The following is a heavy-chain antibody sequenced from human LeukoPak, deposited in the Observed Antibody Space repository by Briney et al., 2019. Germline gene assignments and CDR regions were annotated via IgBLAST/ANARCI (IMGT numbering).Heavy chain of an antibody. CDR3: ARGGYDSSNFWVY. J-gene: IGHJ4*02. D-gene: IGHD3-22*01. CDR1: GFTLNTYW. CDR2: INRDGSEK. Sequence: GGSLRLSCAAFGFTLNTYWVAWVRQAPGKGLEWVANINRDGSEKYYVDSVKGRFSISGDNAENSLFLQMNNLRVEDTAVYYCARGGYDSSNFWVYWGQGTLVTVSS. V-gene: IGHV3-7*01.